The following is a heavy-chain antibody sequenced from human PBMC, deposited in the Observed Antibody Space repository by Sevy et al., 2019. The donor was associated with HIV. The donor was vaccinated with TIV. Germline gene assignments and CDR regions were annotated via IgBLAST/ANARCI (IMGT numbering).Heavy chain of an antibody. D-gene: IGHD3-22*01. CDR1: GGSISSYY. V-gene: IGHV4-59*13. J-gene: IGHJ5*01. Sequence: SETLSLTCTVSGGSISSYYWSWIRQPPGKGLEWIGYLYYRGSTNYNPSLRSRVIMSVDTSKKQFYLKLSSLTAAETAVYYCARGDYDRYRRRWGQWFDSWGQGTLVTVSS. CDR3: ARGDYDRYRRRWGQWFDS. CDR2: LYYRGST.